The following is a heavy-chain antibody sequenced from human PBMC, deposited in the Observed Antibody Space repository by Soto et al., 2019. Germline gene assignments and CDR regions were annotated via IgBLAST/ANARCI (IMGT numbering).Heavy chain of an antibody. CDR1: CGSSSHGS. CDR3: ARNYYDSTVFAVDP. Sequence: SVKCSVGCGSSSHGSWRRIKKHPGKALEWIGFMYFGGSFNYNPSLTSRATISVETSKNQFSMKLTSVTASDTAVYYCARNYYDSTVFAVDPWGHGTLVTVSS. J-gene: IGHJ5*02. V-gene: IGHV4-59*08. D-gene: IGHD3-22*01. CDR2: MYFGGSF.